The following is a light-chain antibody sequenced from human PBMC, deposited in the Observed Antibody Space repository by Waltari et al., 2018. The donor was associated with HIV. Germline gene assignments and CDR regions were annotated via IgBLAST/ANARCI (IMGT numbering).Light chain of an antibody. V-gene: IGLV2-23*02. J-gene: IGLJ2*01. CDR1: SSDVGGYNP. CDR2: EVS. CDR3: CAYAGSTTYVI. Sequence: QSALTQPASVSGSPGQSITISCTGTSSDVGGYNPVSWYQQHPGKAPKLMIYEVSKRPSGVSHRFSGSKSGNSASLTSSGLQAEDEADYYCCAYAGSTTYVIFGGGTKLTVL.